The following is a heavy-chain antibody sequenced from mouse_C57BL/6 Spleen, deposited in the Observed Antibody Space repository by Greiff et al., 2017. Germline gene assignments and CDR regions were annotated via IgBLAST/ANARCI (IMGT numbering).Heavy chain of an antibody. CDR2: INYDGSST. V-gene: IGHV5-16*01. J-gene: IGHJ2*01. CDR3: ARDVARDYYGSSYFDY. D-gene: IGHD1-1*01. CDR1: GFTFSDYY. Sequence: EVKLVESEGGLVQPGSSMKLSCTASGFTFSDYYMAWVRQVPEKGLEWVANINYDGSSTYYLDSLKSRFIISRDNAKNILYLQMSSLKSEDTATYYGARDVARDYYGSSYFDYWGQGTTLTVSS.